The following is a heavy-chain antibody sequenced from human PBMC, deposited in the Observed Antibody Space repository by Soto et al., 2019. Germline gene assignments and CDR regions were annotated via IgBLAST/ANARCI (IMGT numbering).Heavy chain of an antibody. D-gene: IGHD1-26*01. CDR3: ASLRIVGADSYYYGMDV. CDR1: GFTFRNHG. Sequence: PGGSLRLSCAASGFTFRNHGMHWVRQAPGKGLEWVSSIRSSSSYKYYADSVKGRFTISRDNAKNSLYLQMNSLRAGDTAVYYCASLRIVGADSYYYGMDVWGQGTTVTVSS. J-gene: IGHJ6*02. CDR2: IRSSSSYK. V-gene: IGHV3-21*01.